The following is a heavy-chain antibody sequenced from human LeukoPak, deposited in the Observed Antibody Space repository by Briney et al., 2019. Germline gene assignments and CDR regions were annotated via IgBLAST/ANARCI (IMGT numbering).Heavy chain of an antibody. Sequence: GGSLRLSCAASGFTVSSSYMSWVRQAPGKGLEWVSVIYSGGSTYYADSVKGRFTISRDNSKNTLYLQMNSLRAEDTAVYYCARESSRAHDYWGQGTLVTASS. CDR3: ARESSRAHDY. D-gene: IGHD6-6*01. CDR2: IYSGGST. CDR1: GFTVSSSY. V-gene: IGHV3-53*01. J-gene: IGHJ4*02.